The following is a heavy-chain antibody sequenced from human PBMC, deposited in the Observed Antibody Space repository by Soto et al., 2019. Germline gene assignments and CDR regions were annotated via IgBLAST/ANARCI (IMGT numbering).Heavy chain of an antibody. CDR1: GGSISSSSYY. J-gene: IGHJ6*02. CDR2: IYYSGST. CDR3: ARGSSSWYGSAWTHYYYGMDD. D-gene: IGHD6-13*01. V-gene: IGHV4-39*01. Sequence: SETLSLTCTVSGGSISSSSYYWGWIRQPPGKGLEWIGSIYYSGSTYYNPSLKSRVTISVDTSKNQFSLKLSSVAAADTAVYYCARGSSSWYGSAWTHYYYGMDDWGQGTTVTVSS.